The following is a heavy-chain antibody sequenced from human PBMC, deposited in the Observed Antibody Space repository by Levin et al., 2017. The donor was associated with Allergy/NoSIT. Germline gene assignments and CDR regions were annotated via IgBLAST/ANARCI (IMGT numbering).Heavy chain of an antibody. J-gene: IGHJ3*01. Sequence: GGSLRLSCAASGFTFNTYTFNWVRQAPGKGLEWVSSISSSGTHIYYADSAKGRFTFSRDNAKNSLFLQMNSLRAEDTAVYYCARGDDAFDLWGQGTRVTVSS. CDR3: ARGDDAFDL. V-gene: IGHV3-21*01. CDR2: ISSSGTHI. CDR1: GFTFNTYT.